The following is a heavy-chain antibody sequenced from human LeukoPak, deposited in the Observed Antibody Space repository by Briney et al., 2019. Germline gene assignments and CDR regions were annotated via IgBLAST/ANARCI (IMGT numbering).Heavy chain of an antibody. Sequence: PGGSLRLSCAASGFTFSSYWMSWVRQAPGKGLEWVSNIKQDGSEKYYVDSVKGRFTISRDNAKNSLYLQMNSLRAEDTAVYYCARDTLYYYGSSGYDYWGQGTLVTVSS. CDR2: IKQDGSEK. CDR1: GFTFSSYW. CDR3: ARDTLYYYGSSGYDY. V-gene: IGHV3-7*01. J-gene: IGHJ4*02. D-gene: IGHD3-22*01.